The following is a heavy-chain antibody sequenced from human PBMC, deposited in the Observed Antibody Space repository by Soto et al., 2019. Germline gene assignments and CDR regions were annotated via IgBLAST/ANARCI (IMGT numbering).Heavy chain of an antibody. V-gene: IGHV4-4*02. CDR2: IFQSGST. J-gene: IGHJ5*02. Sequence: PSETLSLTCGVSGGTIGSPDWWTWVRQPPGKGLEWIGEIFQSGSTNYTPSLESRVTISVDKSKNQFSLTLTSVTAADTAVYFCARGRGRYSSGWSWFDPWGKGILVTVSS. D-gene: IGHD6-19*01. CDR1: GGTIGSPDW. CDR3: ARGRGRYSSGWSWFDP.